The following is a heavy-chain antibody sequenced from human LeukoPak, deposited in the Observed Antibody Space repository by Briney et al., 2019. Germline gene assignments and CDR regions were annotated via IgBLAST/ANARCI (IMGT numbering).Heavy chain of an antibody. CDR1: GFTFSSYW. D-gene: IGHD4-23*01. J-gene: IGHJ4*02. CDR2: IASDGSST. V-gene: IGHV3-74*01. Sequence: GGSLRLSCAASGFTFSSYWMNWVRQAPGKGLVWVSRIASDGSSTTYADSVKGRFSISRDNAKNTLYQQMNSLRVEDTAVYYCARGRPHGNDYWGQGTLVTVSS. CDR3: ARGRPHGNDY.